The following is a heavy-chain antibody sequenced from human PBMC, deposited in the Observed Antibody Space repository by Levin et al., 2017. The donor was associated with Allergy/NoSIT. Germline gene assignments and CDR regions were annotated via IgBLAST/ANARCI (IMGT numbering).Heavy chain of an antibody. Sequence: SQTLSLTCTVSGGSISSYYWSWIRQPPGKGLEWIGYIYYSGSTNYNPSLKSRVTISVDTSKNQFSLKLSSVTAADTAVYYCARMTPKAPRLRGYSGYEFDYWGQGTLVTVSS. CDR1: GGSISSYY. CDR3: ARMTPKAPRLRGYSGYEFDY. D-gene: IGHD5-12*01. CDR2: IYYSGST. J-gene: IGHJ4*02. V-gene: IGHV4-59*01.